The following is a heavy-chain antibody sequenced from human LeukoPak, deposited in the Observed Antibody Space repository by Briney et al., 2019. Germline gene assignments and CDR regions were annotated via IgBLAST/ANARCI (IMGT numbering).Heavy chain of an antibody. CDR1: GYTFTSYD. CDR2: MNPNSGNT. CDR3: AGGAEIGYYYYMDV. Sequence: ASVKVSCKASGYTFTSYDINWVRQATGQGLEWMGWMNPNSGNTGYAQKFQGRVTITRNTSISTAYMELSSLRSEDTAVYYCAGGAEIGYYYYMDVWGKGTTVTVSS. J-gene: IGHJ6*03. V-gene: IGHV1-8*03. D-gene: IGHD5-24*01.